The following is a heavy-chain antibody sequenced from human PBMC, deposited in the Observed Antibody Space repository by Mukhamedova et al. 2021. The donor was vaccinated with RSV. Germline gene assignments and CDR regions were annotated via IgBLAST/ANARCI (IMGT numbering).Heavy chain of an antibody. Sequence: SMSWVRQAPGKGLEWVSAISGSGDTTMYVDSVKGRFTISRDNSKSTLYLQMNSLRAEDTAVYYCAKKLFDGFGFYFDSWGQGTLV. CDR2: ISGSGDTT. J-gene: IGHJ4*02. CDR3: AKKLFDGFGFYFDS. D-gene: IGHD3-10*01. CDR1: S. V-gene: IGHV3-23*01.